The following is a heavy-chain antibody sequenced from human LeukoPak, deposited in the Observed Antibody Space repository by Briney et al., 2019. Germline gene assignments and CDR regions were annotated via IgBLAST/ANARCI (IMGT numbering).Heavy chain of an antibody. CDR1: VYTLTALF. CDR2: FDPEDGET. V-gene: IGHV1-24*01. CDR3: VAYDILTGYYGAWEL. Sequence: ASVKVSCKVSVYTLTALFMHWVRQAPGKGLERMGGFDPEDGETIYAQKLQGRVTMTEDTSTDTAYMELSSLRSEDTAVYYCVAYDILTGYYGAWELWGQGTLVTVSS. J-gene: IGHJ4*02. D-gene: IGHD3-9*01.